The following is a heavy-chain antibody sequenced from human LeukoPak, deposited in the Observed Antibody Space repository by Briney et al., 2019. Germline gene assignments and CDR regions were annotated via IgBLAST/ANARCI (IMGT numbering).Heavy chain of an antibody. V-gene: IGHV1-2*02. CDR2: INPNSGGT. CDR1: GYTFTDYY. D-gene: IGHD3-22*01. CDR3: ARAYYYDRFDY. Sequence: ASVKVSCKASGYTFTDYYMHWVRQAPGQGLGWMGWINPNSGGTNYAQKFQGRVTMTRDTSISTAYMELSRLRSDDTAVYYCARAYYYDRFDYWGQGTLVTVSS. J-gene: IGHJ4*02.